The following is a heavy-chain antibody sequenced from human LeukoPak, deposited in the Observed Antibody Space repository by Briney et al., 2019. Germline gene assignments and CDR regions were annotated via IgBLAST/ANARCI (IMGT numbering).Heavy chain of an antibody. CDR1: GGSISSSSYY. CDR3: ARVGVVVPALYYFDY. CDR2: IYYSGST. Sequence: SETLSLTCTVSGGSISSSSYYWGWIRQPPGKGLEWIGSIYYSGSTYYNPSLKSRVTISVDTSKNQFSLKLSSVTAADTAVYYCARVGVVVPALYYFDYRGQGTLVTVSS. J-gene: IGHJ4*02. D-gene: IGHD2-2*01. V-gene: IGHV4-39*07.